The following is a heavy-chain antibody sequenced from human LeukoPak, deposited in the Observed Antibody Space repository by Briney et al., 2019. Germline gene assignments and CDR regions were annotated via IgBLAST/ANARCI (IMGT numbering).Heavy chain of an antibody. CDR1: GFTFSSYG. D-gene: IGHD1-26*01. CDR2: IWYDGSNK. J-gene: IGHJ4*02. CDR3: ARDGATGGAVHY. V-gene: IGHV3-33*01. Sequence: LPGRSLRLSCAASGFTFSSYGMHWVRQAPGKGLEWVAVIWYDGSNKYYADSVKGRLTISRDNSKNTLYLQMNRLRAEDTAVYDCARDGATGGAVHYWGQGTLVTVSS.